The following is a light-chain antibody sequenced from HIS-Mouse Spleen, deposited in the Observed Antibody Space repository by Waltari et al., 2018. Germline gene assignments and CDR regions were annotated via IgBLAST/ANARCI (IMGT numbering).Light chain of an antibody. CDR2: DDS. J-gene: IGLJ1*01. CDR1: NIGSKS. Sequence: SYVLTQPPSVSVAPGKTARITCGGNNIGSKSVHWYQQKPGQAPLLVVYDDSDRPSGIPERFSGSNSGNTATLTISGTQAMDEADYYCQAWDSSTYVFGTGTKVTVL. CDR3: QAWDSSTYV. V-gene: IGLV3-21*01.